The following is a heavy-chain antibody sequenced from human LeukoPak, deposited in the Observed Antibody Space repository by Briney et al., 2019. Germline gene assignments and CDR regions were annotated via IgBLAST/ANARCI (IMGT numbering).Heavy chain of an antibody. CDR2: IIPIFGTA. J-gene: IGHJ3*02. CDR3: ARDLRSYGRAFDI. D-gene: IGHD5-18*01. Sequence: SVKVSCKASGGTFSSYAISWVRQAPGQGLERMGRIIPIFGTANYAQKFQGRVTITTDESTSTAYMELSSLRSEDTAVYYCARDLRSYGRAFDIWGQGTMVTVSS. V-gene: IGHV1-69*05. CDR1: GGTFSSYA.